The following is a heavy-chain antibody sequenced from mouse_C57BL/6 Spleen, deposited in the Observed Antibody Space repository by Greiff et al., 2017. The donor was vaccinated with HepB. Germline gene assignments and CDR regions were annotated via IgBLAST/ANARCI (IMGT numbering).Heavy chain of an antibody. CDR3: AREWDGDYAMDY. D-gene: IGHD4-1*01. CDR1: GYAFSSYW. Sequence: QVQLQQSGAELVKPGASVKISCKASGYAFSSYWMNWVKQRPGKGLEWIGQIYPGDGDTNYNGKFKGKATLTADKSSSTAYMQLSSLTSEDSAVYFCAREWDGDYAMDYWGQGTSVTVSS. CDR2: IYPGDGDT. J-gene: IGHJ4*01. V-gene: IGHV1-80*01.